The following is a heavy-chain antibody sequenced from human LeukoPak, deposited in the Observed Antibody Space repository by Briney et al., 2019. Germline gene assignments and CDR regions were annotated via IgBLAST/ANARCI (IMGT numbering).Heavy chain of an antibody. V-gene: IGHV3-48*03. CDR1: GFTFSSYE. CDR3: AREKPTYCSGGSCYLGY. Sequence: GGSLRLSCAASGFTFSSYEMNWVRQAPGKGLEWLSYISSSGSTIYYADSVKGRFTISRDNAKNSLYLQMNSLRAEDTAVYYCAREKPTYCSGGSCYLGYWGQGTLVTVSS. CDR2: ISSSGSTI. D-gene: IGHD2-15*01. J-gene: IGHJ4*02.